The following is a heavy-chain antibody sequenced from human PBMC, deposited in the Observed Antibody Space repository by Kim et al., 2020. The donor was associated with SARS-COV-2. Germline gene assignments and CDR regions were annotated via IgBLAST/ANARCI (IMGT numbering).Heavy chain of an antibody. CDR1: GFSLSSLGVA. Sequence: SGPTLVNPTQTLTLTCTLSGFSLSSLGVAVGWIRQPPGKALEWLALIHWDDERHFSPSLKSRLTIIKDTFRNQVVLTMTDMDPVDTGTYYCAHRVKKGGNWYTFDYWGQGTLVTVSS. CDR2: IHWDDER. CDR3: AHRVKKGGNWYTFDY. D-gene: IGHD1-1*01. V-gene: IGHV2-5*02. J-gene: IGHJ4*02.